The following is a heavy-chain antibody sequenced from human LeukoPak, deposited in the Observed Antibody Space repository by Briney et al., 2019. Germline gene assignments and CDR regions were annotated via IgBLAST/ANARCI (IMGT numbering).Heavy chain of an antibody. V-gene: IGHV3-21*01. CDR3: ARGQWPDY. CDR2: ISSASTYI. CDR1: GFTFSTYT. D-gene: IGHD6-19*01. Sequence: GGSLRLSCAASGFTFSTYTMNWVRQAPGKGLECVSSISSASTYIYNADPAKGRFTISRDNAKNSLYLQMDSLRVEDTAVYYCARGQWPDYWGQGTLVTVSS. J-gene: IGHJ4*02.